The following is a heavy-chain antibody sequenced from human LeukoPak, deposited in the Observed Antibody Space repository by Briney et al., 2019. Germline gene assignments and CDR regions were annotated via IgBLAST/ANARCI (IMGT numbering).Heavy chain of an antibody. V-gene: IGHV3-33*01. CDR1: GFTFSSYG. CDR2: IWYDGSNK. J-gene: IGHJ4*02. Sequence: GGSLRLSCAASGFTFSSYGMHWVRQAPGKGLERVAVIWYDGSNKYYADSVKGRFTISRDNSKNTLYLQMNSLRAEDTAVYYCARMGELLDYWGQETLVTVSS. D-gene: IGHD1-26*01. CDR3: ARMGELLDY.